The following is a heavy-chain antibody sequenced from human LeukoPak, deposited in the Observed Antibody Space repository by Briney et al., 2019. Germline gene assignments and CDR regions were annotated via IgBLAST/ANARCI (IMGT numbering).Heavy chain of an antibody. J-gene: IGHJ4*02. CDR1: GSSIGSYY. V-gene: IGHV4-59*01. D-gene: IGHD1-26*01. CDR3: ARGSGKTDFDY. Sequence: SGTLSLTCTVSGSSIGSYYWSWIRQPPGKGLEWIGYIYYSGSTNYNPSLKSRVTISVDTSKNQFSLKLSSVTAADTAVYYCARGSGKTDFDYWGQGTLVTVSS. CDR2: IYYSGST.